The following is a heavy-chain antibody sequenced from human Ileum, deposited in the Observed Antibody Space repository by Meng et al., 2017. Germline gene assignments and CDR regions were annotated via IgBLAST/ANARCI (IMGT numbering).Heavy chain of an antibody. V-gene: IGHV4-4*02. CDR3: VRHGGKYFDS. CDR2: IYLAGSP. J-gene: IGHJ4*02. Sequence: QVQVQGSGPGLGEPSGTLSLTCTVSGGSISSSFYWSWVRQSPGKGLEWIGQIYLAGSPNYNPSLESRVTISVDKSKNQFSLRLTSVTAADTAIFYCVRHGGKYFDSWGQGTLVTVSS. CDR1: GGSISSSFY. D-gene: IGHD2-15*01.